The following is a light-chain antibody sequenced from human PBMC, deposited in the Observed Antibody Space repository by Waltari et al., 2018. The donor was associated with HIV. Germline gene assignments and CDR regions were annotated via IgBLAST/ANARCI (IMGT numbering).Light chain of an antibody. V-gene: IGLV3-21*02. CDR3: QVWDSSSHHWV. CDR1: NIGSKG. J-gene: IGLJ3*02. Sequence: SYVLTQPPSVAVAPGQTARITCGGKNIGSKGVHWYRQKPGQAPVVVVYHDSGRPSGIPERFSGSNSGNTATLTLSRVEAGDEADYYCQVWDSSSHHWVFGGGTKLTVL. CDR2: HDS.